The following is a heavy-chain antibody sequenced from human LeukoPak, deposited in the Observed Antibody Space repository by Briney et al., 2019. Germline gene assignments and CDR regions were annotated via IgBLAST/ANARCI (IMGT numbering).Heavy chain of an antibody. J-gene: IGHJ3*02. CDR3: ARDRRFKGTIRGSYYLVAFDI. D-gene: IGHD1-26*01. CDR2: SRNKASSYTT. CDR1: GFKFSDHY. V-gene: IGHV3-72*01. Sequence: GGSLRLSCAASGFKFSDHYIDWVRQAPGKGLEWVGRSRNKASSYTTEYAASVEGRFTISRDVSESSLYLQMNSLRTEDTAVYYCARDRRFKGTIRGSYYLVAFDIWGQGTMVTVSS.